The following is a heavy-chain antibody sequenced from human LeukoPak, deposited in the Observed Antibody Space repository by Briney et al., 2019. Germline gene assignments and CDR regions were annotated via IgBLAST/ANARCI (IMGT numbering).Heavy chain of an antibody. J-gene: IGHJ4*02. CDR1: GFTVSSNY. D-gene: IGHD6-19*01. CDR2: ISSSSSYI. V-gene: IGHV3-21*01. Sequence: GGSLRLSCAASGFTVSSNYMSWVRRAPGKGLEWVSSISSSSSYIYYADSVKGRFTISRDNAKNSLYLQMNSLRAEDTAVYYCAREGRYSSGWTDYWGQGTLVTVSS. CDR3: AREGRYSSGWTDY.